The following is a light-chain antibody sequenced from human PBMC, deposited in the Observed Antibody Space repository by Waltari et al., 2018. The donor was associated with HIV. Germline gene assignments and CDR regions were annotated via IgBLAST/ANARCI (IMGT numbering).Light chain of an antibody. CDR3: QQYGSLPT. CDR1: QSVSSN. Sequence: EIVMTQSPATLSVSPGERATLSCRASQSVSSNLAWYQQKPGLAPRLLIYGASSRATGIPDRFSGSGSGTDFTLTISRLEPEDFAVYYCQQYGSLPTFGQGTKLEIK. CDR2: GAS. V-gene: IGKV3-20*01. J-gene: IGKJ2*01.